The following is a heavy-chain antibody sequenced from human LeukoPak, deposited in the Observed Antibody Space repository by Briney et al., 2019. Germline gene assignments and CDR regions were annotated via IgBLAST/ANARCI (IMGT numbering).Heavy chain of an antibody. V-gene: IGHV4-59*01. D-gene: IGHD5-24*01. CDR1: GGSISSYY. Sequence: SETLSLTCTVSGGSISSYYWSWIRQLPGKGLEWIGYIYNSGSTNHNPSLRSRVTISVDTSKNQFSLKLSSVTAADTAVYYCAKSWRPRRWPNSFDPWGQGTLVTVSS. J-gene: IGHJ5*02. CDR2: IYNSGST. CDR3: AKSWRPRRWPNSFDP.